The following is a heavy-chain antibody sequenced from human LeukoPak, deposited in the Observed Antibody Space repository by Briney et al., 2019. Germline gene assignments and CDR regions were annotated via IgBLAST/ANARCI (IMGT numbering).Heavy chain of an antibody. V-gene: IGHV3-30*04. D-gene: IGHD5-18*01. Sequence: GGSLRLSCAASGFTFSSYAMHWVRQAPGKGLEWVAVISYDGSNKYYADSVKGRFTISRDNSKNTLYLQMNSLRAEDTAVYYCAREISGYKYGPNWFDPWGQGTLVTVSS. CDR1: GFTFSSYA. CDR3: AREISGYKYGPNWFDP. CDR2: ISYDGSNK. J-gene: IGHJ5*02.